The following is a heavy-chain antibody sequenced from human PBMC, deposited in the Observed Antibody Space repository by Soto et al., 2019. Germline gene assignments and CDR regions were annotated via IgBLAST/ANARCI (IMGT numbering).Heavy chain of an antibody. Sequence: ASVKFSCKASGYTCNTYGITWVRQAPGQGLEWMGWINPYNGNTKFAQKLQDRVTMTTATSTSTAYMELASLRSDDTAVYYCARGCIAVTTRMCYWGQGTLVTVS. D-gene: IGHD4-17*01. J-gene: IGHJ4*02. V-gene: IGHV1-18*01. CDR3: ARGCIAVTTRMCY. CDR1: GYTCNTYG. CDR2: INPYNGNT.